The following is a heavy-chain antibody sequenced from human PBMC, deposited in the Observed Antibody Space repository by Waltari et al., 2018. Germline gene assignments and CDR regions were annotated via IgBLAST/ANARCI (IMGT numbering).Heavy chain of an antibody. D-gene: IGHD1-26*01. Sequence: QVQLVQSGAEVKKPGASVKVSCKASGYTFTSYDINWVRQATGQGLEWMGWINPNSGGTNYAQKFQGRVTMTRDTSISTAYMELSRLRSDDTAVYYCARDQGVGAVDAFDIWGQGTMVTVSS. CDR2: INPNSGGT. CDR1: GYTFTSYD. V-gene: IGHV1-2*02. J-gene: IGHJ3*02. CDR3: ARDQGVGAVDAFDI.